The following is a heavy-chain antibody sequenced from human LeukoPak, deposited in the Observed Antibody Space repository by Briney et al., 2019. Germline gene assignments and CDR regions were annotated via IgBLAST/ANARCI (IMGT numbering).Heavy chain of an antibody. V-gene: IGHV1-69*05. CDR1: GGTFSSYA. J-gene: IGHJ4*02. D-gene: IGHD2-2*01. CDR3: ASVSLPRYCSSTSCANFDY. Sequence: ASVKVSCKASGGTFSSYAISWVRQAPGQGLEWMGGIIPIFGTATYAQKFQGRVTITTDESTSTAYMELSSLRSEDTAVYYCASVSLPRYCSSTSCANFDYWGQGTLVTVSS. CDR2: IIPIFGTA.